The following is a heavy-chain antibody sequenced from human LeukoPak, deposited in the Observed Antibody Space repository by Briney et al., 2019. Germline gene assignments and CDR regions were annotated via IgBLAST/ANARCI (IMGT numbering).Heavy chain of an antibody. J-gene: IGHJ4*02. CDR1: GFTFSSYG. Sequence: PGGSLRLSCAASGFTFSSYGMSWVRQAPGKGLEWVSSISSSSSHIYYADSVKGRFTISRDNAKNSLYLQMNSLRAEDTAVYYCARGPSTRDGYDFWRGFDYWGQGTLVTVSS. D-gene: IGHD3-3*01. V-gene: IGHV3-21*01. CDR2: ISSSSSHI. CDR3: ARGPSTRDGYDFWRGFDY.